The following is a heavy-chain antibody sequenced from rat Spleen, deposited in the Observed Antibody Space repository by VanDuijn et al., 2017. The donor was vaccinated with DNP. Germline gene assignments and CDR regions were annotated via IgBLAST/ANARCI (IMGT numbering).Heavy chain of an antibody. CDR1: GFSITSSNK. J-gene: IGHJ2*01. V-gene: IGHV3-3*01. CDR2: INGAGST. D-gene: IGHD5-1*01. Sequence: EVQLQESGPGLVKPSQSLSLTCSVTGFSITSSNKWNWIRKFPENKLEWMGHINGAGSTNYNPSLKSRISITRDTSKDQFFLQLNSVTTEDTATYYCARWGELHYFDYWGQGVMVTVSS. CDR3: ARWGELHYFDY.